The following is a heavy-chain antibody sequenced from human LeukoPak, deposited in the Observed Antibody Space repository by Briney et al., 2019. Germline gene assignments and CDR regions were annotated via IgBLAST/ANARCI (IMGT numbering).Heavy chain of an antibody. J-gene: IGHJ4*02. CDR3: ARVLRSSGWYSGANFDY. CDR2: ISTYNGNT. D-gene: IGHD6-19*01. CDR1: GYPFSNYG. V-gene: IGHV1-18*01. Sequence: ASVKVSCKASGYPFSNYGFIWVRQAPGQGLEWMGWISTYNGNTNYAPKFQGRVTMTTDTSTSTANMELRSLISDDTALYYCARVLRSSGWYSGANFDYWGQGTLVAVSS.